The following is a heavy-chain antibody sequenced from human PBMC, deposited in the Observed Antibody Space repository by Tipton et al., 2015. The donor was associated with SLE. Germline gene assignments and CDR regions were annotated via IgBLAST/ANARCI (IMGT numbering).Heavy chain of an antibody. V-gene: IGHV4-34*01. J-gene: IGHJ3*02. D-gene: IGHD3-16*01. CDR1: GGSFSGYY. CDR3: ASALGDAAFDI. CDR2: INHSGST. Sequence: TLSLTCAVYGGSFSGYYWSWIRQPPGKGLEWIGEINHSGSTNYNPSLKSRVTISVDTSKNQFSLKLSSVTAADTAMYYCASALGDAAFDIWGQGTMVTVSS.